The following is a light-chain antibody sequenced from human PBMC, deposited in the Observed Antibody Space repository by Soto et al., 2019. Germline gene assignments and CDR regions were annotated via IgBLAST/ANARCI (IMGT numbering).Light chain of an antibody. CDR3: HQSYTSWT. CDR2: AAS. V-gene: IGKV1-39*01. Sequence: IQLTQSPSSLSASVGDRVTITCRASQSIGRLLNWYQQKPGKAPNLLIYAASSLHSGVPSRFSGSGSGTDFTLAISSLQPEDFATYYCHQSYTSWTFGQGTKVDIK. J-gene: IGKJ1*01. CDR1: QSIGRL.